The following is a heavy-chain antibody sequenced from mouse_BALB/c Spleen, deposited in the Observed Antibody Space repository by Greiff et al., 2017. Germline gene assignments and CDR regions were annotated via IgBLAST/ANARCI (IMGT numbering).Heavy chain of an antibody. CDR2: ISSGGSYT. Sequence: EVKVVESGGGLVKPGGSLKLSCAASGFTFSSYTMSWVRQTPEKRLEWVATISSGGSYTYYPDSVKGRFTISRDNAKNTLYLQMSSLKSEDTAMYYCTRDGGYDGLYYAMDYWGQGTSVTVSS. J-gene: IGHJ4*01. CDR1: GFTFSSYT. D-gene: IGHD1-1*01. V-gene: IGHV5-6-4*01. CDR3: TRDGGYDGLYYAMDY.